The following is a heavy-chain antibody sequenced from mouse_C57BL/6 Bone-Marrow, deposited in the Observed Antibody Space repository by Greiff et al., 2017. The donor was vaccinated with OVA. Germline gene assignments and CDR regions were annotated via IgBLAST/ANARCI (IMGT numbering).Heavy chain of an antibody. CDR3: ARADYYDYDEEIDYYAMDY. Sequence: EVQLQQSGPELVKPGASVKIPCKASGYTFTDYNMDWVKQSHGKSLEWIGDINPNNGGTIYNQKFKGKATLTVDKSSSTAYMELRSLTSEDTAVYYCARADYYDYDEEIDYYAMDYWGQGTSVTVSS. CDR2: INPNNGGT. CDR1: GYTFTDYN. J-gene: IGHJ4*01. D-gene: IGHD2-4*01. V-gene: IGHV1-18*01.